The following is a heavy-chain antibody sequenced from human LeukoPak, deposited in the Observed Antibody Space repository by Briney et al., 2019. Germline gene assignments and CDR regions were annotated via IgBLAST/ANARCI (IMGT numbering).Heavy chain of an antibody. V-gene: IGHV4-59*01. CDR2: IYYSGST. D-gene: IGHD3-16*01. CDR1: GESISGFY. CDR3: ARELGGGYYGGAFDI. J-gene: IGHJ3*02. Sequence: SETLSLTCTVSGESISGFYWTWIRQPPGKGLEWIGYIYYSGSTNYNPSLKSRVTISVDTSKNQFSLKLSSVTAADTAVYYCARELGGGYYGGAFDIWGQGTMVTVSS.